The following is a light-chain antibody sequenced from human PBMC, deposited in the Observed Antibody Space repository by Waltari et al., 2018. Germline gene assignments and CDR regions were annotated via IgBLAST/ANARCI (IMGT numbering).Light chain of an antibody. CDR1: QSVNNY. V-gene: IGKV3-20*01. Sequence: EIVLTQSPGTVSLYPGERDTLSCRASQSVNNYLAWFQQKPGQAPRLLIHGSSSRATGIPDRISGSGSGTDFTLTISGLEPQDFAVYYCQQYSSSPLTFGPVTKVDIK. CDR2: GSS. J-gene: IGKJ3*01. CDR3: QQYSSSPLT.